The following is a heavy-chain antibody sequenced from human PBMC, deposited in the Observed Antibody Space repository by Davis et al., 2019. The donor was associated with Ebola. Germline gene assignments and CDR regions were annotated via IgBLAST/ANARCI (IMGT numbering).Heavy chain of an antibody. D-gene: IGHD5-24*01. CDR3: AKDAEDGSGNWFFDF. CDR2: ISSGGHDT. J-gene: IGHJ2*01. Sequence: GESLKISCAFPVFPSCGHSMNWVRQAPGKGLEWIAFISSGGHDTYYADSVRGRFTISRDNAKNLLYLQLNSLRDEDTALYYCAKDAEDGSGNWFFDFRGRGALVTVSS. V-gene: IGHV3-48*02. CDR1: VFPSCGHS.